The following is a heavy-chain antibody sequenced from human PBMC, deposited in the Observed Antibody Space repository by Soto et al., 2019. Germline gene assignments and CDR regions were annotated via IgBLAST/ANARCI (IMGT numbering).Heavy chain of an antibody. Sequence: SVKVSCKASGYTFTSYGISWVRQAPGQGLEWMGRIIPILGIANYAQKFQGRVTITADKSTSTAYMELSSLRSEDTAVYYCARGSPPARPAYWGQGTLVTVSS. V-gene: IGHV1-69*04. CDR1: GYTFTSYG. CDR2: IIPILGIA. CDR3: ARGSPPARPAY. D-gene: IGHD6-6*01. J-gene: IGHJ1*01.